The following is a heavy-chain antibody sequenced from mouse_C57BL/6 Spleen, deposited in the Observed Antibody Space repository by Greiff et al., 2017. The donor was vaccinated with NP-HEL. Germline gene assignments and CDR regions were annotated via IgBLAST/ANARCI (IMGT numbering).Heavy chain of an antibody. Sequence: LMKPGASVKLSCKATGYTFTGYWIEWVKQRPGHGLEWIGEILPGSGSTNYNEKFKGKATFTADTSSNTAYMQLSSLTTEDSASYYCARSIVTTVVAKEGDWGQGTTLTVSS. V-gene: IGHV1-9*01. J-gene: IGHJ2*01. CDR3: ARSIVTTVVAKEGD. CDR2: ILPGSGST. CDR1: GYTFTGYW. D-gene: IGHD1-1*01.